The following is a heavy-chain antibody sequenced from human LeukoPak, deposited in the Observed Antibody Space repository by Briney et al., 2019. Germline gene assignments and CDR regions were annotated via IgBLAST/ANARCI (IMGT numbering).Heavy chain of an antibody. CDR3: ARGTYFYDSSGYYHGWYFDY. CDR2: ISSSSSPM. D-gene: IGHD3-22*01. Sequence: TGGSLRLSCAASGFTFSSYNMNWVRQAPGKGLEWVSYISSSSSPMYNADSVKGRFTIPRDSAKNSLYLQMNSLRDEDTAVYYCARGTYFYDSSGYYHGWYFDYWGQGTLVTVSS. V-gene: IGHV3-48*02. CDR1: GFTFSSYN. J-gene: IGHJ4*02.